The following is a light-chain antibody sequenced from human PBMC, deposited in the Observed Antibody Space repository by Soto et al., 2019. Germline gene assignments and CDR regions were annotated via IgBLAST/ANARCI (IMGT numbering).Light chain of an antibody. V-gene: IGLV2-8*01. Sequence: QSVLTQPPSASGSPGQSVTISCTGTSSDVGGYDYVSWYQQRPDKAPKLLIHEVTKRPSGVPDRFSGSKSGNTASLTVSGLQAEDEADYYCSSYAGRTLYVFGTGTKVTVL. CDR3: SSYAGRTLYV. CDR2: EVT. CDR1: SSDVGGYDY. J-gene: IGLJ1*01.